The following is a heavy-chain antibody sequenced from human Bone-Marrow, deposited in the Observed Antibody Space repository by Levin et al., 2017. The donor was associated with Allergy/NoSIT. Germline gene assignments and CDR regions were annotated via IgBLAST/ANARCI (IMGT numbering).Heavy chain of an antibody. CDR2: FKGKTDGGTT. Sequence: PGGSLRLSCAVSGFTLNNAWINWVRQAPGKGLEWVGRFKGKTDGGTTDYAAPVKGRFTISREDSKNMLYLQMNSLKTEDTAVYYCSTVRYCSSSVCYARYYYYYGMDVWGQGTTVTVSS. J-gene: IGHJ6*02. V-gene: IGHV3-15*07. D-gene: IGHD2-2*01. CDR3: STVRYCSSSVCYARYYYYYGMDV. CDR1: GFTLNNAW.